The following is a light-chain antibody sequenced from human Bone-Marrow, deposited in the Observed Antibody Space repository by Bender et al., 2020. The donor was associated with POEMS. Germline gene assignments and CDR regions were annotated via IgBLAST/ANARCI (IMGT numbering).Light chain of an antibody. CDR3: QSYDTSLRGVL. J-gene: IGLJ2*01. CDR1: SSNIGSNT. V-gene: IGLV1-44*01. Sequence: QSVLTQPPSVSGTPGQRVTISCSGSSSNIGSNTVNWYQQLPGTAPRLLIYTNNERPSGVPDRFSGSKSGTSASLAITGLQPEDEADYYCQSYDTSLRGVLFGGGTKLTVL. CDR2: TNN.